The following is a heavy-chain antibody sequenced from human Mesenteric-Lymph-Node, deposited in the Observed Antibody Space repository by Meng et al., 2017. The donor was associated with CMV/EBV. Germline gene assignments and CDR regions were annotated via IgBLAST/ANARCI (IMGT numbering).Heavy chain of an antibody. CDR3: AREVSIAAAGTGYYYYYGMDV. CDR2: IKQDGSEK. Sequence: GESLKISCAASGFTFSSYNMNWVRQAPGKGLEWVANIKQDGSEKYYVDSVKGRFTISRDNAKNSLYLQMNSLRAEDTAVYYCAREVSIAAAGTGYYYYYGMDVWGQGTTVTVSS. CDR1: GFTFSSYN. D-gene: IGHD6-13*01. J-gene: IGHJ6*02. V-gene: IGHV3-7*01.